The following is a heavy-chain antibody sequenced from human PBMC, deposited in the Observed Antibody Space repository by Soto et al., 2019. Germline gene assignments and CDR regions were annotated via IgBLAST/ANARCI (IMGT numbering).Heavy chain of an antibody. CDR2: INPSGGST. J-gene: IGHJ6*02. V-gene: IGHV1-46*01. CDR3: ARAHPVPSRPYDFWSGYSGGHGMDV. D-gene: IGHD3-3*01. Sequence: ASVKVSCKASGYTFTSYYMHWVRQAPGQGLEWMGIINPSGGSTSYAQKFQGRVTMTRDTSTSTVYMELSSLRSEDTAVYYCARAHPVPSRPYDFWSGYSGGHGMDVWGQGTTVTVSS. CDR1: GYTFTSYY.